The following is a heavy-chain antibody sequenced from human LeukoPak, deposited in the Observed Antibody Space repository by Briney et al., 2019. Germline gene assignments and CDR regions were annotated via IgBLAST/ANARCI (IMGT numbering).Heavy chain of an antibody. J-gene: IGHJ4*02. D-gene: IGHD3-9*01. CDR1: GFSFTDYP. CDR3: ATDQRYAFDY. V-gene: IGHV3-48*02. CDR2: IRTTAEGAKYA. Sequence: GGSLRLSCATSGFSFTDYPMNWVRQAPGKGLEWISNIRTTAEGAKYAYCADSVKGRVTISRDDGKNTLYLHMNSLRDDDTAVYYCATDQRYAFDYWGQGILVTLSS.